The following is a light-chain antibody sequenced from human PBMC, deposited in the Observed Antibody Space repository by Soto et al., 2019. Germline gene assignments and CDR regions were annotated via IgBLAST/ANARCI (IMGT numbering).Light chain of an antibody. CDR3: AAWDDNLNAYV. CDR1: TSNIGTFY. V-gene: IGLV1-47*02. Sequence: QSVLTQPPSASSTPGQTVTISCSGSTSNIGTFYVYWYQHLPGTAPKLLIYLGDQRASGVSDRFSGYKSGTSASLAINGLRSDDEADYYCAAWDDNLNAYVFGSGTKVTVL. CDR2: LGD. J-gene: IGLJ1*01.